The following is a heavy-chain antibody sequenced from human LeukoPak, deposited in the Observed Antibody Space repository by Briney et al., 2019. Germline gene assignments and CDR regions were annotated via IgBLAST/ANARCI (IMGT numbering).Heavy chain of an antibody. D-gene: IGHD2-15*01. CDR1: GFTFSDYY. Sequence: GSLRLSCAASGFTFSDYYMSWIRQAPGKGLEWIGEINHSGSTNYNPSLKSRVTISVDTSKNQFSLKLSSVTAADTAVYYCARGGILRDAYCSGGSCYEEFDYWGQGTLVTVSS. CDR3: ARGGILRDAYCSGGSCYEEFDY. CDR2: INHSGST. J-gene: IGHJ4*02. V-gene: IGHV4-34*01.